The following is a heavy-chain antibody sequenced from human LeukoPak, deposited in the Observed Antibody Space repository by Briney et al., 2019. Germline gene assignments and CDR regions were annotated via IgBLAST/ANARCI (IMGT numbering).Heavy chain of an antibody. D-gene: IGHD1-14*01. J-gene: IGHJ6*03. CDR3: ARDVSTLGLRKGPWDDYYYYYMDV. V-gene: IGHV4-61*10. Sequence: SRTLSLTCTVSGGSISSGSYYWSWIRQPAGKGLEWIGYIYYSGSTNYNPSLKSRVTISVDTSKNQFSLKLSSVTAADTAVYYCARDVSTLGLRKGPWDDYYYYYMDVWGKGTTVTVSS. CDR1: GGSISSGSYY. CDR2: IYYSGST.